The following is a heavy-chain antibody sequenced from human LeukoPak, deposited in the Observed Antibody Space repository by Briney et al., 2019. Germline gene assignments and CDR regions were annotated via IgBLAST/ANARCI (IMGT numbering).Heavy chain of an antibody. Sequence: SETLSLTCTVSGVSVSSGSYYWSWIRQPPGKGLEWIGYIYYSGSTNYNPSLKSRVTISVDTSKNQFSLKLSSVTAADTAVYYCARALMTVTFDYWGQGTLVTVSS. CDR2: IYYSGST. CDR3: ARALMTVTFDY. J-gene: IGHJ4*02. CDR1: GVSVSSGSYY. V-gene: IGHV4-61*01. D-gene: IGHD4-17*01.